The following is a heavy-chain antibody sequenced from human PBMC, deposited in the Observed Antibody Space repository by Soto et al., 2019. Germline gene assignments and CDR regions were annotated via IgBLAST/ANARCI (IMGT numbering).Heavy chain of an antibody. Sequence: SETLSLTCTVSCGSISSDVYYWSWIRQPPGKGLEWIGYIYNSGRTYYNPSLRSRVIISLDTSKNQFSLKLSSVTAADTAVYYCAAFLGAYWYFDLWGRGTLVTVSS. CDR3: AAFLGAYWYFDL. D-gene: IGHD1-26*01. CDR1: CGSISSDVYY. J-gene: IGHJ2*01. V-gene: IGHV4-30-4*01. CDR2: IYNSGRT.